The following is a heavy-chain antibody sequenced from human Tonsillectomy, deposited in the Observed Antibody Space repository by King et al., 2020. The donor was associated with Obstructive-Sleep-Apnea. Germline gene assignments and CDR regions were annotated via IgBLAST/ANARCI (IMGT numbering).Heavy chain of an antibody. V-gene: IGHV4-59*08. D-gene: IGHD3-3*01. CDR3: ARQFGVWREFDY. J-gene: IGHJ4*02. CDR1: GGSISSYY. Sequence: VQLQESGPGLVKPSGTLSLICSVSGGSISSYYWSWIRQPPGKGLQWIGYIYYSGSTNYNPSLKSRVTMSVDTSKNQFSLKLNSVTAADTAVYYCARQFGVWREFDYWGQGTLVTVSS. CDR2: IYYSGST.